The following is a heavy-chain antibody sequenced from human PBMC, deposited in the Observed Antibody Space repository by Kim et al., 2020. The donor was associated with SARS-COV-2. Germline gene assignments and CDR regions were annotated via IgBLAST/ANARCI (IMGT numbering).Heavy chain of an antibody. J-gene: IGHJ6*01. CDR1: GGSISSSSYY. V-gene: IGHV4-39*01. CDR2: IYYSGST. D-gene: IGHD6-19*01. Sequence: SETLSLTCTVSGGSISSSSYYWGWIRQPPGKGLEWIGSIYYSGSTYYNPSLKSRVTISVDTSKNQFSLKLSSVTAADTAVYYCARSWGRDSSGWYGDYY. CDR3: ARSWGRDSSGWYGDYY.